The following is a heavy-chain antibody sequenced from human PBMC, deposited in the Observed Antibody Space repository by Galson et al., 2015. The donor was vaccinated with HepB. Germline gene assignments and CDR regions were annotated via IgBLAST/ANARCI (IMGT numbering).Heavy chain of an antibody. CDR3: SRDGKFYYYGSGSYSDYYDGMDV. D-gene: IGHD3-10*01. V-gene: IGHV1-46*04. CDR2: INPSGGST. CDR1: GYTFTSYY. Sequence: SVKVSCKASGYTFTSYYMHWVRQAPGQGLEWMGIINPSGGSTSYAQKLQGRVTMTRDTSTSTVYMELSSLRSEDTAVYDCSRDGKFYYYGSGSYSDYYDGMDVWDQKTTVTVSS. J-gene: IGHJ6*02.